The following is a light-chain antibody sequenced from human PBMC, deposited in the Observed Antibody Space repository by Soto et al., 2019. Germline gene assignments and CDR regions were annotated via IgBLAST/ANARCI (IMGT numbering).Light chain of an antibody. Sequence: QSALTQPASVSGSPGQSITISCTGTSSDVGGYNYVSWYQQHPGKAPKLMIYDVSDRPSGVSNRFSGSKSGNTASLTISGLQAEDEADYYCSSYTGSSTLYDVFGTGTKLTVL. CDR1: SSDVGGYNY. V-gene: IGLV2-14*01. CDR2: DVS. CDR3: SSYTGSSTLYDV. J-gene: IGLJ1*01.